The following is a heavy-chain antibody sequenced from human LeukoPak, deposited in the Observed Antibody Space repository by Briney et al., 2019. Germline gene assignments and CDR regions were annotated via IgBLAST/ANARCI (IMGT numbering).Heavy chain of an antibody. CDR2: ISDSDGNT. CDR1: GFTFSSQA. J-gene: IGHJ4*02. V-gene: IGHV3-23*01. D-gene: IGHD6-19*01. Sequence: PGGSLRLSCAASGFTFSSQAMSWVRQAPGKGLEWVSSISDSDGNTYHADSVKGRFTISRDNSKNTLYLQMNSLRAEDTAVYYCAKLVAVAGIDDYWGQGTLVTVSS. CDR3: AKLVAVAGIDDY.